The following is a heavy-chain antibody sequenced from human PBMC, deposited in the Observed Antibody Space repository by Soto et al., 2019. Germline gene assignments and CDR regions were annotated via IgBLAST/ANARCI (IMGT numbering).Heavy chain of an antibody. CDR3: AKDLNSEYYYDGRDLSGMDV. J-gene: IGHJ6*02. Sequence: QVQLVESGGGLVKPGGSLRLSCAASGFTFSDYYMSWIRQAPGKGLEWVSYISSSSSYTNYADSVKGRFTISRDNAKNSLYLQMNSLRAEDTAVYYCAKDLNSEYYYDGRDLSGMDVWGQGTTVTVSS. D-gene: IGHD3-22*01. CDR2: ISSSSSYT. V-gene: IGHV3-11*06. CDR1: GFTFSDYY.